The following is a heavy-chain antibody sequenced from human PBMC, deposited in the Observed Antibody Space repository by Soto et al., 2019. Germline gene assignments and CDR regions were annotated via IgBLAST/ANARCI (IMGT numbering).Heavy chain of an antibody. Sequence: EVQLVESGGGLVKPGGSLRLSCAASGFTFSSNSRNGARQAPGKGLEWVSPISSSSSYLYYADSVKGRFTISRDNAKNSLYLQMNSLRAEDTAVYYCARAPGGLGYCSGGSCYPYWGQGTLVTVSS. J-gene: IGHJ4*02. CDR3: ARAPGGLGYCSGGSCYPY. V-gene: IGHV3-21*01. D-gene: IGHD2-15*01. CDR1: GFTFSSNS. CDR2: ISSSSSYL.